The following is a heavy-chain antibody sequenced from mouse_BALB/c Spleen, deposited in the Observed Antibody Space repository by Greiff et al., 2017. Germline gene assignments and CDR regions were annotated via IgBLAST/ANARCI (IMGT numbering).Heavy chain of an antibody. Sequence: VQLQQSGAELVRPGSSVKISCKASGYAFSSYWMNWVKQRPGQGLEWIGQIYPGDGDTNYNGKFKGKATLTADKSSSTAYMQLSSLTSEDSAVYFCARARRYAMDYWGQGTSVTVSS. V-gene: IGHV1-80*01. CDR3: ARARRYAMDY. J-gene: IGHJ4*01. CDR2: IYPGDGDT. CDR1: GYAFSSYW.